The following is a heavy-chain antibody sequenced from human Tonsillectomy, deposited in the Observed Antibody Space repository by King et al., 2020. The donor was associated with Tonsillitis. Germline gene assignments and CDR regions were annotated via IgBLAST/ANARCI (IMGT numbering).Heavy chain of an antibody. Sequence: QLVQSGAEVKKPGASLKISCKGSGYSVSSYWIGWVRQMPGKGLEWLGIIYPGDSDTRYSPTFQSQVTISSDKSISTAYLQWSSLKASDTAMNYCAGQGGNRYFDHWGRGTLVTVSS. CDR2: IYPGDSDT. J-gene: IGHJ2*01. D-gene: IGHD4-23*01. V-gene: IGHV5-51*01. CDR3: AGQGGNRYFDH. CDR1: GYSVSSYW.